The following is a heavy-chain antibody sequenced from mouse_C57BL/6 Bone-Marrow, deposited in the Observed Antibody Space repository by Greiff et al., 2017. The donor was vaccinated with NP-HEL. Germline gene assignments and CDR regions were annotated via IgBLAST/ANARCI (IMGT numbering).Heavy chain of an antibody. V-gene: IGHV1-15*01. CDR1: GYTFTDYG. D-gene: IGHD2-14*01. CDR3: TRGRVLLAY. CDR2: IDPGTGGT. J-gene: IGHJ3*01. Sequence: QVQLQQSGAELVRPGASVTLSCKASGYTFTDYGMHWVKQTPVHGLEWIGAIDPGTGGTDYNEKFKGKAILTADKSSSPAYLELRSLPSEDSAVYYCTRGRVLLAYWGQGTLVTVSA.